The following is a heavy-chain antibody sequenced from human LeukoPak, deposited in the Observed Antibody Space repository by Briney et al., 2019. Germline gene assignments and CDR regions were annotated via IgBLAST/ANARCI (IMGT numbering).Heavy chain of an antibody. Sequence: GSLRLSCAASGFTFSSYEMNWVRQAPGKGLEWVSYISSSSSTIYYADSVKGRFTISRDNAKNSLYLQMNSLRAEDTAVYYCARDSSGGYSYGYAGGFDYWGQGTLVTVSS. CDR2: ISSSSSTI. D-gene: IGHD5-18*01. CDR3: ARDSSGGYSYGYAGGFDY. V-gene: IGHV3-48*03. J-gene: IGHJ4*02. CDR1: GFTFSSYE.